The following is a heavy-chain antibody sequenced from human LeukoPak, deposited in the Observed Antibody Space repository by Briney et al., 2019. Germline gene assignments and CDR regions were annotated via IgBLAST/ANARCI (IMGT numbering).Heavy chain of an antibody. V-gene: IGHV4-30-2*02. D-gene: IGHD4-17*01. CDR2: IYHSGST. J-gene: IGHJ3*02. CDR3: AGTVTRDAFDI. Sequence: PSETLSLTCTVSGGSISSGGYYWRWIRQPPGKGLEWIGYIYHSGSTYYNPSLKSRVTISVDRSKNQFSLKLSSVTAADTAVYYCAGTVTRDAFDIWGQGTMVTVSS. CDR1: GGSISSGGYY.